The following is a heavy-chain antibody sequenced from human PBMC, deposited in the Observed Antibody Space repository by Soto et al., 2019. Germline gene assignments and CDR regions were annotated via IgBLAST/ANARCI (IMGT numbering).Heavy chain of an antibody. Sequence: KASTASVKVSCKVSGYTLTELSMHWVRQAPGKGLEWMGGFDPEDGETIYAQKFQGRVTMTEDTSTETAYMELSSLRSEDTAVYYCATHMLEWLLYDWGQGTLVTVSS. CDR3: ATHMLEWLLYD. D-gene: IGHD3-3*01. CDR1: GYTLTELS. CDR2: FDPEDGET. V-gene: IGHV1-24*01. J-gene: IGHJ4*02.